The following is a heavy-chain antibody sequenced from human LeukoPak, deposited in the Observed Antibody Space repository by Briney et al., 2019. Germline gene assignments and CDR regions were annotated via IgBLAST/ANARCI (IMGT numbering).Heavy chain of an antibody. CDR1: GGSVSSGRYY. CDR3: ARKRTGDQGYYFDY. Sequence: SGTLSLTCTVSGGSVSSGRYYWSWLRQPPGKGLEWLGYFYYSGSTNYNPSLKTRVTISVDTSKNQFSLKVSSVTAADTAVYYCARKRTGDQGYYFDYWGQGTLVTVSS. J-gene: IGHJ4*02. D-gene: IGHD1-1*01. V-gene: IGHV4-61*01. CDR2: FYYSGST.